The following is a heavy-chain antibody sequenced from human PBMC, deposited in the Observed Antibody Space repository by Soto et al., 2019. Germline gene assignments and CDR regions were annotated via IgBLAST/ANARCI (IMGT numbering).Heavy chain of an antibody. CDR2: IYYSGST. CDR1: GGSISSYY. CDR3: AREVQLPDRTKDYYYYYGMDV. Sequence: SETLSLTCTVSGGSISSYYWSWIRQPPGKGLEWIGYIYYSGSTYYNPSLKSRVTISVDTSKNQFSLKLSSATAADTAVYYCAREVQLPDRTKDYYYYYGMDVWGQGTTVTVSS. J-gene: IGHJ6*02. V-gene: IGHV4-59*01. D-gene: IGHD2-2*01.